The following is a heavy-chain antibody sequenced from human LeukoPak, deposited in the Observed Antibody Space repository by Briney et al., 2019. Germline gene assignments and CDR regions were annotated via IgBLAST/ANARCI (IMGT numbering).Heavy chain of an antibody. Sequence: PSETLSLTCTVSGASLSSYYWSWLRQPPGKGLEWIAYIFYNGNTKYNPSLKSRVTISVDTSKTQFSLKVTSVTAADTAVYYCARAPRDRGYCGATSCFEYMDVWGRGTTVTISS. D-gene: IGHD2-2*01. J-gene: IGHJ6*03. CDR1: GASLSSYY. CDR2: IFYNGNT. V-gene: IGHV4-59*01. CDR3: ARAPRDRGYCGATSCFEYMDV.